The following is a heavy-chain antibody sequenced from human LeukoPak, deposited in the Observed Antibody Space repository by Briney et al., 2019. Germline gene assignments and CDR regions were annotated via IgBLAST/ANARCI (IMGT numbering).Heavy chain of an antibody. Sequence: ASVKVSCKASGYTFTSYGISWVRQAPGQGLEWMGWIGAYNGNTNYAQKLQGRVTMTTDTSMSTAYMELRSLRSDDTAVYYCARNRVTEYSGSYQDYWGQGTLVTVSS. J-gene: IGHJ4*02. D-gene: IGHD1-26*01. CDR1: GYTFTSYG. CDR3: ARNRVTEYSGSYQDY. V-gene: IGHV1-18*01. CDR2: IGAYNGNT.